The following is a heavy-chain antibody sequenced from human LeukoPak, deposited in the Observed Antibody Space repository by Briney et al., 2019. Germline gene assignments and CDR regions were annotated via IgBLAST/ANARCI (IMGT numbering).Heavy chain of an antibody. CDR1: GGSIRSYW. Sequence: KPSETLSLTCIVSGGSIRSYWWSWIRQPPGEGLQWIGYIYYRRSTDYNPSLKSRVTISLDTSRNQFSLKLNSVTAADTAIYYCAKSDYDGNYYFDSWGPGTLVTVSS. CDR3: AKSDYDGNYYFDS. D-gene: IGHD4-23*01. V-gene: IGHV4-59*08. CDR2: IYYRRST. J-gene: IGHJ4*01.